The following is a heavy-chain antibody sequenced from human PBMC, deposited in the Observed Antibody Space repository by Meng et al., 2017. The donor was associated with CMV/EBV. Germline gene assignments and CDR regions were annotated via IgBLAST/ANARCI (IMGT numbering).Heavy chain of an antibody. Sequence: SETLSLTCAVYGGSFSGYYWSWIRQPPGKGLEWIGSIYYSGSTYYNPSLKSRVTISVDTSKNQFSLKLSSVTAADTAVYYCARLIRTYYYDSSGYERDYWGQGTLVTVSS. J-gene: IGHJ4*02. CDR2: IYYSGST. D-gene: IGHD3-22*01. V-gene: IGHV4-34*01. CDR1: GGSFSGYY. CDR3: ARLIRTYYYDSSGYERDY.